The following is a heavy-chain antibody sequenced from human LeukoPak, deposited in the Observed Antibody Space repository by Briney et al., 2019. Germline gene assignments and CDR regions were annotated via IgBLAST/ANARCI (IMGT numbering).Heavy chain of an antibody. CDR3: ARDSGSFNWFDP. V-gene: IGHV3-20*04. D-gene: IGHD1-26*01. Sequence: GGSLRLSCAASGFTFSYYAMTWVRQAPGKGLEWVSGINWNGGSTGYADSVKGRFTISRDNAKNSLYLQMNSLRAEDTALYYCARDSGSFNWFDPWGQGTLVTVSS. J-gene: IGHJ5*02. CDR1: GFTFSYYA. CDR2: INWNGGST.